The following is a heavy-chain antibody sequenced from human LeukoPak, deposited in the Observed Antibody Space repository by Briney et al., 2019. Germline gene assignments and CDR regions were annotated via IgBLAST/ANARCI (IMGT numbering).Heavy chain of an antibody. CDR1: GGSISSYY. CDR3: ARARDIVVVVAARPKYYYYGMDV. Sequence: SETLSLTCTVSGGSISSYYWSWIRQPPGKGLEWIGYIYYSGSTNYNPSLKSRVTISVDTSKNQLSLKLSSVTAADTAVYYCARARDIVVVVAARPKYYYYGMDVWGQGTTVTVSS. CDR2: IYYSGST. J-gene: IGHJ6*02. V-gene: IGHV4-59*01. D-gene: IGHD2-15*01.